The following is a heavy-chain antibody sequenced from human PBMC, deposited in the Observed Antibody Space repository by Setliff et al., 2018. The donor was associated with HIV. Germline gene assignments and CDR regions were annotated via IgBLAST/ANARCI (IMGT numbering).Heavy chain of an antibody. J-gene: IGHJ1*01. V-gene: IGHV3-9*01. CDR3: GEYFQH. Sequence: GGSLRLSCAASGFIFDDYAMHWVRQVPGKGLEWVSGISWNGVTTAYADSVKGRFTISRDNAKSSLYLQMNTLRAEDTALYYRGEYFQHWGQGTPVTVSS. CDR1: GFIFDDYA. CDR2: ISWNGVTT.